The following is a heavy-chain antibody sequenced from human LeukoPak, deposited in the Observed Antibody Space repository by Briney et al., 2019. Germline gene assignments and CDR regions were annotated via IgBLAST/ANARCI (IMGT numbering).Heavy chain of an antibody. Sequence: PGGSLRLSCEASGFTFSRHDMHWVRQAPGKGLEWVAVISYDGSNKYYADSVKGRFTISRDNSKNTLYLQMNSLRAEDTAVYYCAKIDSNYYDSSVDYWGQGTLVTVSS. J-gene: IGHJ4*02. CDR1: GFTFSRHD. CDR2: ISYDGSNK. D-gene: IGHD3-22*01. CDR3: AKIDSNYYDSSVDY. V-gene: IGHV3-30*18.